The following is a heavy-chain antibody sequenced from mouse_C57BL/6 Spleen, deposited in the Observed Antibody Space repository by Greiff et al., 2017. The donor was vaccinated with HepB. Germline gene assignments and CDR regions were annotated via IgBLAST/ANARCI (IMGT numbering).Heavy chain of an antibody. Sequence: VQLQQSGAELVKPGASVKLSCKASGYTFTEYTIHWVKQRSGQGLEWIGWFYPGSGSIKYNEKFKDKATLTADKSSSTVYMELSRLTSEDSAFYFGASHEGRLGYFDYWGQGTTLTVSS. CDR2: FYPGSGSI. V-gene: IGHV1-62-2*01. J-gene: IGHJ2*01. D-gene: IGHD4-1*01. CDR1: GYTFTEYT. CDR3: ASHEGRLGYFDY.